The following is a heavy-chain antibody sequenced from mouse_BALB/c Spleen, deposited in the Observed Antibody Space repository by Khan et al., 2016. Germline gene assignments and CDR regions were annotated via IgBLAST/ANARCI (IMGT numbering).Heavy chain of an antibody. CDR1: GYTFTNYG. Sequence: QIQLVQSGPELKKPGETVKLSCKASGYTFTNYGMNWVKQAPGKGLKWMGWINSNTGEPTYAEEFKGRFAFSLETSASTAYLQINNLKNEDTATYFCARTCTYPYSAMDYWGQGTSVTVSS. CDR2: INSNTGEP. CDR3: ARTCTYPYSAMDY. J-gene: IGHJ4*01. V-gene: IGHV9-3*02. D-gene: IGHD2-10*01.